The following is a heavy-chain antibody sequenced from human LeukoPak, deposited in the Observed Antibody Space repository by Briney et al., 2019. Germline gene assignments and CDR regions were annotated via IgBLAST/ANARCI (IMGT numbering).Heavy chain of an antibody. D-gene: IGHD3-3*01. V-gene: IGHV3-30*02. J-gene: IGHJ4*02. CDR3: ASRVVTSFDY. CDR2: MRYDGSNK. CDR1: GFTFSSYC. Sequence: GGSLRLLCAASGFTFSSYCMSWVRQAPGKGREWVAFMRYDGSNKYYADSQKGRFTISRDISENTLYLQMNALRAEYTSVYYCASRVVTSFDYWGQGTLVTVSS.